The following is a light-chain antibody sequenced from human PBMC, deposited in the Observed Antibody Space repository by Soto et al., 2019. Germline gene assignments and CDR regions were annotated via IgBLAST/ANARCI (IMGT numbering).Light chain of an antibody. CDR3: QQYGSFYLIT. J-gene: IGKJ4*01. V-gene: IGKV1-5*01. CDR1: RSISNW. CDR2: DAS. Sequence: DIQMTQSPSTLSASVGDRVTITCRASRSISNWLAWYQQRPGIAPKLLIFDASILQSGVPSRFSGSGSGTEFTLSISRLQTDDFATYYCQQYGSFYLITFDGGTKVDIK.